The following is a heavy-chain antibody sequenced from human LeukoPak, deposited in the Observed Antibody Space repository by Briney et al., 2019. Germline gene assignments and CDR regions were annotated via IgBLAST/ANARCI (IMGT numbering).Heavy chain of an antibody. D-gene: IGHD5-12*01. CDR2: VYYSGST. Sequence: PSETLSLTCTVSGGSISSYYWSWIRQSPGQGLEWIGYVYYSGSTNYNPSLESRVAISIDTSKNQFSLNLTSVSAADTAVYYCASGWLRYYYFDNWGQGILVTVSS. V-gene: IGHV4-59*01. CDR1: GGSISSYY. CDR3: ASGWLRYYYFDN. J-gene: IGHJ4*02.